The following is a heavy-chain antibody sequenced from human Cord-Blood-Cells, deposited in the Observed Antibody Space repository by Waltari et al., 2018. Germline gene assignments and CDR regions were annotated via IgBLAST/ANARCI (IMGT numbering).Heavy chain of an antibody. CDR2: IYYSGST. CDR1: GGSISSSSYY. D-gene: IGHD7-27*01. V-gene: IGHV4-39*01. Sequence: QLQLQESGPGLVKPSETLSLTCTVSGGSISSSSYYWGWIRQPPGKGREWIGSIYYSGSTYYNPSLKSRVTISVDTSKNQFSLKLSSVTAADTAVYYCARRDNWGDAFDIWGQGTMVTVSS. CDR3: ARRDNWGDAFDI. J-gene: IGHJ3*02.